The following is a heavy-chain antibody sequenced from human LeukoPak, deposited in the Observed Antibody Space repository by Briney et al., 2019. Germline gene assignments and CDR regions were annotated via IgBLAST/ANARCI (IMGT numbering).Heavy chain of an antibody. CDR2: INPNSGGT. CDR3: ARDGPTMVRGVYDAFDI. CDR1: GYTFTGYY. D-gene: IGHD3-10*01. J-gene: IGHJ3*02. Sequence: GASVKVSCKASGYTFTGYYMHWVRQAPGQGLEWMGWINPNSGGTNYAQKFQGWVTMTRDTSISTVYMELSSLRSEDTAVYYCARDGPTMVRGVYDAFDIWGQGTMVTVSS. V-gene: IGHV1-2*04.